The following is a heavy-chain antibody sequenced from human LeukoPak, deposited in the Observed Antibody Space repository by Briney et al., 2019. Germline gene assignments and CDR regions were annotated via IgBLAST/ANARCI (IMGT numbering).Heavy chain of an antibody. D-gene: IGHD6-19*01. CDR3: ARDLAEAGFLDY. J-gene: IGHJ4*02. CDR2: IIPIFGTA. V-gene: IGHV1-69*01. CDR1: GGTFSSYA. Sequence: SVKVSCMASGGTFSSYAISWVRQAPGQGLEWMGGIIPIFGTANYAQKFQGRVTITADESTSTAYMELSSLRSEDTAVYYCARDLAEAGFLDYWGQGTLVTVSS.